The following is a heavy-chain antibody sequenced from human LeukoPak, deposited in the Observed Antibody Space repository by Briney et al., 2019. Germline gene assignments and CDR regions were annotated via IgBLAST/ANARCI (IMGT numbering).Heavy chain of an antibody. CDR3: AKRRLDYGDSHLDY. D-gene: IGHD4-17*01. J-gene: IGHJ4*02. CDR2: IKQDGSEK. CDR1: GFTFSSYW. Sequence: GGSLRLSCAASGFTFSSYWMSWVRQAPGKGLEWVANIKQDGSEKYYVDSVKGRFTISRDNAKNSLYLQMNSLRAEDTAVYYCAKRRLDYGDSHLDYWGQGTLVTVSS. V-gene: IGHV3-7*01.